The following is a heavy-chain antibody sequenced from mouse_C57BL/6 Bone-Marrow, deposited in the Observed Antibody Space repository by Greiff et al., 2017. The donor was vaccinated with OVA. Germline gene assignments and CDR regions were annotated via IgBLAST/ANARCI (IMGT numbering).Heavy chain of an antibody. CDR3: ARDYYGSSHYAMDY. CDR1: GFTFSSYA. D-gene: IGHD1-1*01. Sequence: EVKLVESGGGLVKPGGSLKLSCAASGFTFSSYAMSWVRQTPEKRLAWVATISDGGSYTYYPDNVKGRFTISRDNAKNNLYLQMSHLKSEDTAMYYCARDYYGSSHYAMDYWGQGTSVTVSS. CDR2: ISDGGSYT. J-gene: IGHJ4*01. V-gene: IGHV5-4*01.